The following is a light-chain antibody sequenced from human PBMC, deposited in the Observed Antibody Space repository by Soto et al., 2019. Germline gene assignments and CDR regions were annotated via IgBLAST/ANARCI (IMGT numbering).Light chain of an antibody. CDR1: QSVSVY. V-gene: IGKV3-11*01. J-gene: IGKJ1*01. CDR3: HQRSNGPPWT. CDR2: DAS. Sequence: IVLTQSKATLSFSPGERATFSCMASQSVSVYLAWFQQKPGQPPRLLIYDASKRATGIPPRFSGSGSTTDFTLTISSLEPEDFAVYYCHQRSNGPPWTFGQGSKVDVK.